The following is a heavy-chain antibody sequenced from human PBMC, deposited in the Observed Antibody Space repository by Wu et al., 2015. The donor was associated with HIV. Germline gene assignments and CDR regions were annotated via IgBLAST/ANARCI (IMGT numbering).Heavy chain of an antibody. V-gene: IGHV1-2*02. CDR2: INSKSGDT. CDR1: GYTFIDYF. CDR3: ARDFSGFYYYMDV. J-gene: IGHJ6*03. Sequence: QVQVVQSGAEVKKPGASVKVSCKASGYTFIDYFIHWVRQAPGQGLEWMGWINSKSGDTNYAQKFQGRVTMTRDTSISTAYMELSRLRSDDTAVYFCARDFSGFYYYMDVWGKGTTVTVSS. D-gene: IGHD3-10*01.